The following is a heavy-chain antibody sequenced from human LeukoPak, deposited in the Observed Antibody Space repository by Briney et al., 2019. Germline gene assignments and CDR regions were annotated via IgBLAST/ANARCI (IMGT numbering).Heavy chain of an antibody. CDR3: ARFDYADYLAFDY. D-gene: IGHD4-17*01. Sequence: GGSLRLSCPVSGFTFSSYAMSWVRQAPGRGLEWVSVISTSGESAYYADSVKGRFTISRDNAQNSLYLQMNSLRAEDTAVYYCARFDYADYLAFDYWGQGTLVTVSS. V-gene: IGHV3-23*01. CDR1: GFTFSSYA. CDR2: ISTSGESA. J-gene: IGHJ4*02.